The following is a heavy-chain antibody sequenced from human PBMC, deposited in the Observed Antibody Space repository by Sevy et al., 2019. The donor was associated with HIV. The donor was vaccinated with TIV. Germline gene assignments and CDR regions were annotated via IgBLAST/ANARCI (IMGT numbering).Heavy chain of an antibody. CDR2: ISSSSSYI. Sequence: GGSLRLSCAASGFTFSSYSMNWVRQAPGKGLEWVSSISSSSSYIHYADSVKGRFTISRDNAKNSLYLQMNSLRAEDTAVYYRARDKSTYYYDSSGYDYWGQGTLVTVSS. D-gene: IGHD3-22*01. V-gene: IGHV3-21*01. CDR3: ARDKSTYYYDSSGYDY. J-gene: IGHJ4*02. CDR1: GFTFSSYS.